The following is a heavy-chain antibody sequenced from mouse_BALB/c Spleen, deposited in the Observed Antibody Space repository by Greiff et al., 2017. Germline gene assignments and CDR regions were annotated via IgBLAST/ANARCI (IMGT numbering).Heavy chain of an antibody. J-gene: IGHJ4*01. V-gene: IGHV2-2*02. D-gene: IGHD2-14*01. CDR2: IWSGGST. Sequence: VKLMESGPGLVQPSQSLSITCTVSGFSLTSYGVHWVRQSPGKGLEWLGVIWSGGSTDYNAAFISRLSISKDNSKSQVFFKMNSLQANDTAIYYCARNYRYSYAMDYWGQGTSVTVSS. CDR3: ARNYRYSYAMDY. CDR1: GFSLTSYG.